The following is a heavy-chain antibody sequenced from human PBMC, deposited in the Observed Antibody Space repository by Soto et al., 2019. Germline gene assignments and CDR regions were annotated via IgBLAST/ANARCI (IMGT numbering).Heavy chain of an antibody. CDR3: ARLPRGQWRSHLDY. J-gene: IGHJ4*02. CDR2: IRRDGGEQ. V-gene: IGHV3-7*04. Sequence: EVQLVESGGGLVQPGGSLRLSCAAYGFSFSDHWMSWVRQAPGKGLEWVANIRRDGGEQYYVKSVRGRFTISKDNAKSSLSLQMDSLRVDDTAVYYCARLPRGQWRSHLDYWGQGTLVTVSS. CDR1: GFSFSDHW. D-gene: IGHD6-19*01.